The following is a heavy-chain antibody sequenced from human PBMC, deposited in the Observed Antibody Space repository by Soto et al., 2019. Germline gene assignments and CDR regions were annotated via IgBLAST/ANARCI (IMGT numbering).Heavy chain of an antibody. CDR3: AKDVGPIFGVAPYWFDP. Sequence: GGSLRLSCAASGFTSSTYGMHWVRQAPGKGLEWVAAVSNDGRKTKYADSVKGRFTISRDNSQSTLYLQMNSLRAEDTAIYYCAKDVGPIFGVAPYWFDPWGQGTLVTVS. J-gene: IGHJ5*02. V-gene: IGHV3-30*18. CDR1: GFTSSTYG. CDR2: VSNDGRKT. D-gene: IGHD3-3*01.